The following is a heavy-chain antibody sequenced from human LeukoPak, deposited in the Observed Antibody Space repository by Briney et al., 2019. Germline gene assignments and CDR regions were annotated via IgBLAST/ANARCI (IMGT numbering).Heavy chain of an antibody. D-gene: IGHD2-2*01. J-gene: IGHJ4*02. CDR1: GGTFSSYA. V-gene: IGHV1-69*04. CDR3: ASQPAAADVDY. CDR2: IIPIFGIA. Sequence: SVKVSCKASGGTFSSYAISWVRQAPGQGLEWMGRIIPIFGIANYAQKFQGRVTITADKSTSTAYMELSSLRSEDTAVYYCASQPAAADVDYWGQGTLVTVSS.